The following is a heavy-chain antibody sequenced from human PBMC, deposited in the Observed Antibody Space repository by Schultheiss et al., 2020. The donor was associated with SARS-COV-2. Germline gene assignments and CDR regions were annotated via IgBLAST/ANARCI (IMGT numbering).Heavy chain of an antibody. Sequence: GGSLRLSCAASGFTFSDYYMSWIRQAPGKGLEWVAVISYDGSNKYYADSVKGRFTISRDNSKNTLYLQMNSLRAEDTAVYYCARDGLEKYYDFWSGYYDYYYYGMDVWGQGTTVTVSS. V-gene: IGHV3-30*03. J-gene: IGHJ6*02. D-gene: IGHD3-3*01. CDR3: ARDGLEKYYDFWSGYYDYYYYGMDV. CDR2: ISYDGSNK. CDR1: GFTFSDYY.